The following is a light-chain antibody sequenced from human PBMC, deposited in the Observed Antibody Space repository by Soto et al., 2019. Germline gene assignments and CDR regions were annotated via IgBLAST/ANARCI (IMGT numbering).Light chain of an antibody. CDR3: QQSYSTPVT. Sequence: DIQMTKFPSSLSDFLGAEVTITCRPGRRIRSYLNWYQQKPGKAPKLLIYAASSLQSGVPSRFSGSGSGTDFTLTISSLQPEDFATYYCQQSYSTPVTFGQGTRLEIK. CDR1: RRIRSY. CDR2: AAS. J-gene: IGKJ5*01. V-gene: IGKV1-39*01.